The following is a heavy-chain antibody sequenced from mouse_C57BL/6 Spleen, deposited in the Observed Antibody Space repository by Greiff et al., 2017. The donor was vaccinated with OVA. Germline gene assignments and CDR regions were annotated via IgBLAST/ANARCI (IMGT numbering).Heavy chain of an antibody. CDR3: ARRAYYYGSSYGYFDV. J-gene: IGHJ1*03. CDR1: GYSITSGYY. D-gene: IGHD1-1*01. V-gene: IGHV3-6*01. CDR2: ISYDGSN. Sequence: EVQLVESGPGLVKPSQSLSLTCSVTGYSITSGYYWHWIRQFPGNKLEWMGYISYDGSNNYNPSLKNRISITRDTSKNQFFLKLNSVTTEDTATYYCARRAYYYGSSYGYFDVWGTGTTVTVSS.